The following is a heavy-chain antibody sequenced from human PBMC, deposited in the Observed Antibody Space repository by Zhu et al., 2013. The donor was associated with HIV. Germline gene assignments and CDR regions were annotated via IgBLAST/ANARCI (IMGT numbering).Heavy chain of an antibody. D-gene: IGHD6-25*01. CDR3: ASTPKRAVYSSGADPYYYYYGMDV. Sequence: QVQLVQSGPEVRKPGASVKVSCKASGXTFTMYAIVWVRQAPGQGLECMGWISAYNGTINYAQKFQGRVTITADKSTSTVYMEMRSLRSEDTALYYCASTPKRAVYSSGADPYYYYYGMDVWGQGTTVTVS. CDR2: ISAYNGTI. V-gene: IGHV1-18*01. J-gene: IGHJ6*02. CDR1: GXTFTMYA.